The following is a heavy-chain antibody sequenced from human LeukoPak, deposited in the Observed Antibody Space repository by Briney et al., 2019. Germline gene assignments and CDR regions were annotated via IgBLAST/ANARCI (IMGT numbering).Heavy chain of an antibody. CDR2: IYTSGST. Sequence: SETLSLTCTVSGGSISSGSYFWSWIRQPAGKGLEWIGRIYTSGSTNYNPSLKSRVTISVDTSKNQFSLKLSSVTAADTAVYYCARRAGAYSHPYDYWGQGTLVTVSS. CDR3: ARRAGAYSHPYDY. V-gene: IGHV4-61*02. J-gene: IGHJ4*02. CDR1: GGSISSGSYF. D-gene: IGHD4/OR15-4a*01.